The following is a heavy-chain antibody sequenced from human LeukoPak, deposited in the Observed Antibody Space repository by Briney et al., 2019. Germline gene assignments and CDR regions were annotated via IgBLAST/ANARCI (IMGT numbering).Heavy chain of an antibody. V-gene: IGHV4-34*01. D-gene: IGHD3-22*01. CDR1: GASFTGYS. Sequence: PSETLSLTCGVYGASFTGYSWNWIRQPPGKGLEWIGEINHSGSTNYNLSLKSRVTISLDTSKNQFSLRLSSVTVADTAVYYCARQHYYDSSGYWVFDYWGQGTLVTVSS. J-gene: IGHJ4*02. CDR3: ARQHYYDSSGYWVFDY. CDR2: INHSGST.